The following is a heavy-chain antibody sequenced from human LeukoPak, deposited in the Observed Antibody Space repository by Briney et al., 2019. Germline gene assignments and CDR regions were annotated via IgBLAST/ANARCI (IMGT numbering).Heavy chain of an antibody. D-gene: IGHD6-6*01. V-gene: IGHV4-59*08. CDR2: IYYNGNT. CDR3: ARGYASSSGGYYYYGMDV. J-gene: IGHJ6*02. Sequence: SETLSLTCSVSDGSINSYYWNWIRRPPGKGLEWIGYIYYNGNTNYSPSLKSRVTMSVDTSKNLFSLKVSSVTAADTAVYYCARGYASSSGGYYYYGMDVWGQGTTVTVSS. CDR1: DGSINSYY.